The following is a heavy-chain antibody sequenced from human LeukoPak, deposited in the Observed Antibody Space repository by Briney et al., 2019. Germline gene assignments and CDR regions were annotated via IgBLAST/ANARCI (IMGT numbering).Heavy chain of an antibody. CDR3: ARGSKPNCSSTSCYVLYFDY. Sequence: SETLSLTCTVSGGSISSSSYYWGWIRQPPGKGLGWIGSIYYSGSTYYNPSLKSRVTISVDTSKNRFSLKLSSVTAADTAVYYCARGSKPNCSSTSCYVLYFDYWGQGTLVTVSS. J-gene: IGHJ4*02. CDR1: GGSISSSSYY. D-gene: IGHD2-2*01. V-gene: IGHV4-39*07. CDR2: IYYSGST.